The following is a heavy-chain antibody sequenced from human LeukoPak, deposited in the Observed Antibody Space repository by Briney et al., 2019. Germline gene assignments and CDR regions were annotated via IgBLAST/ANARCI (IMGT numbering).Heavy chain of an antibody. CDR2: ISWNSGSI. V-gene: IGHV3-9*01. J-gene: IGHJ3*02. Sequence: GGSLRLSCAASGFTFDDYAMHWVRQAPGKGLEWVSGISWNSGSIGYADSVKGRFTISRDNAKNSLYLQMNSLRAEDTALYYCAKLKDSRGYYHDAFDIWGQGTMVTVSS. CDR3: AKLKDSRGYYHDAFDI. CDR1: GFTFDDYA. D-gene: IGHD3-22*01.